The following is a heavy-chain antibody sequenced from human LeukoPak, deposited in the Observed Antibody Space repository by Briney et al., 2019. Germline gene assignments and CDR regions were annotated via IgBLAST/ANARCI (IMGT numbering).Heavy chain of an antibody. Sequence: GGSLRLSCAASGFIFSSFTMNWIRQAPGKGLEWVSSISSSSRYIHYADSVKGRFTISRDNSKNTMYLQMNSLNAEDTAVYYCAKDEVVPGYYYTDVWGRGTTVTISS. CDR3: AKDEVVPGYYYTDV. CDR1: GFIFSSFT. V-gene: IGHV3-21*01. D-gene: IGHD2-2*01. CDR2: ISSSSRYI. J-gene: IGHJ6*03.